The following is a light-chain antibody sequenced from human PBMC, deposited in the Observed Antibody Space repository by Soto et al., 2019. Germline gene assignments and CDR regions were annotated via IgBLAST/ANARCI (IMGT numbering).Light chain of an antibody. V-gene: IGKV3-11*01. J-gene: IGKJ2*01. CDR3: QQRSNWLYT. CDR1: QSVSSY. Sequence: EIVLTQSPATLSLSPGEGATLSCRVSQSVSSYLAWYQQKPGQAPRLLIFDASSRATGIPARFSGSGSGTDFTLTITSLEPEDFAVYYCQQRSNWLYTFGQGTKLEIK. CDR2: DAS.